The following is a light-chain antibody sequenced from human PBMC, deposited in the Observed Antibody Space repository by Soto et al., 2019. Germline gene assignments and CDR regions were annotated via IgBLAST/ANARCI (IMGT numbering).Light chain of an antibody. CDR2: GAS. CDR1: QSISNN. V-gene: IGKV3-15*01. Sequence: EIVMTQSPATLSVSPGERDTLSCRAGQSISNNLAWYQQKPGQAPRLLIYGASTRATGIPARFTGSGSGTEFTLTIGSLQSEDFAVYYCQQYSNWPRTFGQGTKV. J-gene: IGKJ1*01. CDR3: QQYSNWPRT.